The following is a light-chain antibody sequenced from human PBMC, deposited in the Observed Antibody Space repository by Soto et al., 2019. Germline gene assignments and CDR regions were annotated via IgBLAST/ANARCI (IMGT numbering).Light chain of an antibody. J-gene: IGLJ1*01. CDR3: SAWDDSLRSNI. Sequence: QAVVTQPSSASGTPGQSVTISCSGSRSNIGGNHVSWYQQIPGAAPKLLIHSNKQRASGVPDRFSGSRSGTSASLVISGLQSEDEAEYFCSAWDDSLRSNIFGSGTKLTVL. V-gene: IGLV1-44*01. CDR2: SNK. CDR1: RSNIGGNH.